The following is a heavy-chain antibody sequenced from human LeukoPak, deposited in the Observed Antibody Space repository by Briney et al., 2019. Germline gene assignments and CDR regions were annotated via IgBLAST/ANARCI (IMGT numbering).Heavy chain of an antibody. D-gene: IGHD2-2*01. Sequence: QTGGSLRLSCVASGFTFSSYAMSWVRQAPGKGLEWVSAISGSGGSTYYADSVKGRFTISRDNSKNTLYLQMNSLRAEDTAVYYCAKAALRYQLLSSLDYWGQGTLVTVSS. CDR1: GFTFSSYA. J-gene: IGHJ4*02. CDR3: AKAALRYQLLSSLDY. V-gene: IGHV3-23*01. CDR2: ISGSGGST.